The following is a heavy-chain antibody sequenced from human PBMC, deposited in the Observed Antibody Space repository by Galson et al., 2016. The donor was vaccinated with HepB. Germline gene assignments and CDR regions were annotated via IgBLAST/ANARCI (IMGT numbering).Heavy chain of an antibody. CDR1: GFVFSDYS. J-gene: IGHJ4*02. CDR2: IQTGSRYM. V-gene: IGHV3-21*01. D-gene: IGHD3-22*01. CDR3: ARDSSGWSRNY. Sequence: SLRLSCAGSGFVFSDYSMTWVRQAPGKGLEWVSTIQTGSRYMYYPDSLKGRFTVSRDDAKNSLYLQMRSLRAEDTAVYYCARDSSGWSRNYWGQGTLVTVSS.